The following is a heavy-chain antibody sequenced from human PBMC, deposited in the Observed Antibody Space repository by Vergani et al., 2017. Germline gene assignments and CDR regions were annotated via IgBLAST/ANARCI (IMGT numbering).Heavy chain of an antibody. D-gene: IGHD1-7*01. J-gene: IGHJ6*02. CDR2: INAGNGNT. V-gene: IGHV1-3*01. CDR1: GYTFTSYA. CDR3: ARGLDPELRYYHYGMDV. Sequence: QVQLVQSGAEVKKPGASVKVSCKASGYTFTSYAMHWVRQAPGQRLEWMGWINAGNGNTKYSQKFQGRVTITRDTSASTAYMELSSLRSEDTAVYYCARGLDPELRYYHYGMDVWGQGTTVTVSS.